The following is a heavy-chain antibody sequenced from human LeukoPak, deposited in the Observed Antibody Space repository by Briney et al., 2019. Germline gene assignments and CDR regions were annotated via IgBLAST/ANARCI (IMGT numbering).Heavy chain of an antibody. J-gene: IGHJ4*02. CDR1: GGSISSSSYY. CDR2: IYYSGST. V-gene: IGHV4-39*07. CDR3: ARVWHQAGWY. Sequence: SETLSLTCTVSGGSISSSSYYWGWIRQPPGKGLEWIGSIYYSGSTYYNPSLKSRVTISVDTSKNQFSLKLSSVTAADTAVYYCARVWHQAGWYWGQGTLVTVSS. D-gene: IGHD2-2*01.